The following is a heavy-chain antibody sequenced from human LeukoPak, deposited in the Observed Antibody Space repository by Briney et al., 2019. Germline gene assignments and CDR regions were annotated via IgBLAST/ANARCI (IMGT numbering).Heavy chain of an antibody. CDR2: INPSGGST. CDR3: AREDCSGGSCYSGFDY. V-gene: IGHV1-46*01. D-gene: IGHD2-15*01. CDR1: GYTFTSYY. J-gene: IGHJ4*02. Sequence: ASVKVSCKASGYTFTSYYMHWVRQAPGQGLEWMGIINPSGGSTSYAQKFQGRVTITADESTSTAYMELSSLRSEDTAVYYCAREDCSGGSCYSGFDYWGQGTLVTVSS.